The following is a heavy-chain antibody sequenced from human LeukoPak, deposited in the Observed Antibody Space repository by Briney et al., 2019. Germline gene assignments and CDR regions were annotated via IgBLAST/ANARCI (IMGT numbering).Heavy chain of an antibody. Sequence: GGSLRLSCTASGFTFGDYAMSWFRQAPGKGLEWVGVIRSGAYGGTTEYAASVKGRFTISRDDSNSIAYLQMNSLKTEDTAVYYCTTGGSIEHDYGSGSYSDYWGQGTLVTVSS. CDR2: IRSGAYGGTT. V-gene: IGHV3-49*03. D-gene: IGHD3-10*01. CDR1: GFTFGDYA. CDR3: TTGGSIEHDYGSGSYSDY. J-gene: IGHJ4*02.